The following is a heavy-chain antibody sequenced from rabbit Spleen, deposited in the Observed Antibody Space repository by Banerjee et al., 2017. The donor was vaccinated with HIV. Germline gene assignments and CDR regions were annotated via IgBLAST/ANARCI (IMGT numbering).Heavy chain of an antibody. CDR2: IYISGGST. CDR1: GFDLSSYYY. Sequence: QEQLVESGGGLVKPGASLTLTCKASGFDLSSYYYMCWVRQAPGKGLEWIACIYISGGSTYYASWAKGRFTISETSSTTVTLQMTSLTVADTATYFCARDSAGREDFNLWGQGTLVTVS. CDR3: ARDSAGREDFNL. V-gene: IGHV1S45*01. D-gene: IGHD4-2*01. J-gene: IGHJ4*01.